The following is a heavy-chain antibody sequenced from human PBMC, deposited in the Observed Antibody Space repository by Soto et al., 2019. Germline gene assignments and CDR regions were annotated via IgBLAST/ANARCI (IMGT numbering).Heavy chain of an antibody. D-gene: IGHD6-13*01. CDR2: INPSGGST. CDR1: GYTFTSYY. CDR3: ARDHGSWYIDY. J-gene: IGHJ4*02. Sequence: ASVKVSCKASGYTFTSYYIHWVRQAPGQGLEWMGIINPSGGSTSYARKFQGRVTMTRDTSTSTVYMELSSLRSEDTAVYYCARDHGSWYIDYWGQGTLVTVSS. V-gene: IGHV1-46*01.